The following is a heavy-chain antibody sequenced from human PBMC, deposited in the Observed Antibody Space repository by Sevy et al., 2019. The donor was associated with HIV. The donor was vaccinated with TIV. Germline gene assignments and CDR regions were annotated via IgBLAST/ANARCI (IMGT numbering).Heavy chain of an antibody. CDR3: AKNTAAAGTGGFDY. J-gene: IGHJ4*02. V-gene: IGHV3-30*02. CDR2: ISFDGSNK. D-gene: IGHD6-13*01. Sequence: GGSLRLSCAASGLIFSHYGMHRVRQAPGKGLEWVAFISFDGSNKYYVDSVKGRFTISRDNSKNTLYLQMNSLRTEDTALYYCAKNTAAAGTGGFDYWGQGTLVTVSS. CDR1: GLIFSHYG.